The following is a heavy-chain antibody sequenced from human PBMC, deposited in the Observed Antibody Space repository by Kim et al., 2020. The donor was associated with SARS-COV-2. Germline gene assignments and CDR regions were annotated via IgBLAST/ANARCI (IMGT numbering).Heavy chain of an antibody. CDR3: ARVEWFGELMDAFDI. J-gene: IGHJ3*02. D-gene: IGHD3-10*01. CDR2: IKQSGSEK. CDR1: GFTFSSYW. Sequence: GGSLRLSCAASGFTFSSYWMSWVRQAPGKGLEWVANIKQSGSEKYYVDSVKGRFTISRDNAKNSLYLQMNSLRAEDTAVYYCARVEWFGELMDAFDIWGQGTMVTVSS. V-gene: IGHV3-7*04.